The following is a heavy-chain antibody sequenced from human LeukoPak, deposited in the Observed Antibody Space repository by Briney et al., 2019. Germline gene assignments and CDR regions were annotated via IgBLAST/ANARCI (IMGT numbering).Heavy chain of an antibody. Sequence: ASVKVSCKASGYTFTGYYMHWVRQAPGQGLEWMGWINPNSGGTNYAQKFQGRVTMTRDTSISTAYMELSGLRSDDTAVYYCARGGMDSYDSSGYYPIDYWGQGTLVTVSS. J-gene: IGHJ4*02. D-gene: IGHD3-22*01. CDR3: ARGGMDSYDSSGYYPIDY. V-gene: IGHV1-2*02. CDR2: INPNSGGT. CDR1: GYTFTGYY.